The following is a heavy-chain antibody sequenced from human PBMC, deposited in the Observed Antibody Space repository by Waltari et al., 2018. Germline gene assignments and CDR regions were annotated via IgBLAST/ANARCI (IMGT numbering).Heavy chain of an antibody. CDR1: GGSISSSNW. D-gene: IGHD2-15*01. CDR2: IYHSGST. V-gene: IGHV4-4*02. J-gene: IGHJ4*02. CDR3: ARDARYCSGGSCYYLDY. Sequence: QVQLQESGPGLVKPSGTLSLTCAVSGGSISSSNWWSWVRQPPGKGLEWIGEIYHSGSTNYNPSLKSRVTISVDKSKNQFSLKLSSVTAADTAVYYCARDARYCSGGSCYYLDYWGQGTLVTVSS.